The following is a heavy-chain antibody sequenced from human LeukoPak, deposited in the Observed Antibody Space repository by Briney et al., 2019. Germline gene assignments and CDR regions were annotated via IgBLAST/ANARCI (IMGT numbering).Heavy chain of an antibody. Sequence: PGGSLRLSCSASGFTFSSYSMNWVRQAPGKGLGWVSSISSSSSYIYYADSVKGRFTISRDNSKNTLYLQMNSLRAEDTAVYYCAKDNSVGVVVPAATDYFDYWGQGTLVTVSS. CDR3: AKDNSVGVVVPAATDYFDY. D-gene: IGHD2-2*01. CDR1: GFTFSSYS. J-gene: IGHJ4*02. CDR2: ISSSSSYI. V-gene: IGHV3-21*04.